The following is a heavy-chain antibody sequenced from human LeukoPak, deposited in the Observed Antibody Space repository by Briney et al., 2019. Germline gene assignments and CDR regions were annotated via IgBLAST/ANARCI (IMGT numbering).Heavy chain of an antibody. CDR3: ARRAVAGTRLLGFDY. J-gene: IGHJ4*02. D-gene: IGHD6-19*01. V-gene: IGHV4-4*09. CDR2: IYTSGSA. Sequence: PSETLSLTCTVSGGSISSYYWSWIRQPPGKGLEWIGYIYTSGSANYNPSLKSRVTISVDTSKNQFSLKLSSVTAADTAMYYCARRAVAGTRLLGFDYWGQGTLVTVSS. CDR1: GGSISSYY.